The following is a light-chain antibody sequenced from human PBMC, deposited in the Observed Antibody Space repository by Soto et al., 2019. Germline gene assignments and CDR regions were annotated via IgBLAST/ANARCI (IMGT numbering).Light chain of an antibody. Sequence: QSVLTQPPSASGTPGQRVTISCSGSSSNIGSSPVNWYQQLPGTAPQLLIYSDTQRPSGVPDRFSGSKSGNSASLAISGLQSEDEADYHCAAWDDALSGPVFGGGTKLTVL. CDR1: SSNIGSSP. CDR3: AAWDDALSGPV. CDR2: SDT. J-gene: IGLJ2*01. V-gene: IGLV1-44*01.